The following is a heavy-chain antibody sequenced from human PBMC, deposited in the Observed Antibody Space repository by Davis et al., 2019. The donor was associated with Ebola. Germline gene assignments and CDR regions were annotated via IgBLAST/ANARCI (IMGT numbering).Heavy chain of an antibody. CDR2: ISYDGVNE. CDR1: GFTFSNYA. J-gene: IGHJ6*04. CDR3: ARDSYGMDV. Sequence: PGGSLRLSCAASGFTFSNYAIHWVRQAPGKGLEWVAVISYDGVNEYYADSVKGQFTISRDNSQNTVHLQMNSLTPEDTGVYYCARDSYGMDVWGKGTAVTVSS. V-gene: IGHV3-30-3*01.